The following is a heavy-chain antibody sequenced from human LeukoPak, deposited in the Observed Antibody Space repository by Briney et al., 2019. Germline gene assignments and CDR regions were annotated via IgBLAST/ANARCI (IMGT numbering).Heavy chain of an antibody. J-gene: IGHJ3*02. CDR1: GGSISSSSYY. D-gene: IGHD6-13*01. V-gene: IGHV4-39*01. CDR3: ARSAYSSSPRAAFDI. CDR2: IYYSGST. Sequence: SETLSLTCTVSGGSISSSSYYWGWIRQPPGKGLEWIGSIYYSGSTYYNPSLKSRVTISVDTSKNQFSLKLSSVTAADTAVYYCARSAYSSSPRAAFDIWGQGTMVTVSP.